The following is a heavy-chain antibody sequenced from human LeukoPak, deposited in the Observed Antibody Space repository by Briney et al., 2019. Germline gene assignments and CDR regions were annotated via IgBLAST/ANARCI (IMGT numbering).Heavy chain of an antibody. D-gene: IGHD2-15*01. CDR3: ARRVIGGFNWFDP. CDR1: GVSISSSSYY. CDR2: IYYSGST. J-gene: IGHJ5*02. Sequence: SETLSLTCTVSGVSISSSSYYWGWIRQPPGKGLEWIGSIYYSGSTYYNPSLKSRVTISVDTSKNQFSLKLSSVTAADTAVYYCARRVIGGFNWFDPWGQGTLVTVSS. V-gene: IGHV4-39*01.